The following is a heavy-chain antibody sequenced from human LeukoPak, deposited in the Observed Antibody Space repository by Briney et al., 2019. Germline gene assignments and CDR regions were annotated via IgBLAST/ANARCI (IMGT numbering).Heavy chain of an antibody. CDR2: IYYSGST. Sequence: SETLSLTCAVSGGSINSSSSYYWGWIRQPPGKGLEWIGSIYYSGSTYHNPSLKSRVIISVDTSKNQFSLKLSSVTAADTAVYYCARLPMAMGVFDYWGQGTLVTVSS. D-gene: IGHD3-10*01. CDR1: GGSINSSSSYY. V-gene: IGHV4-39*01. J-gene: IGHJ4*02. CDR3: ARLPMAMGVFDY.